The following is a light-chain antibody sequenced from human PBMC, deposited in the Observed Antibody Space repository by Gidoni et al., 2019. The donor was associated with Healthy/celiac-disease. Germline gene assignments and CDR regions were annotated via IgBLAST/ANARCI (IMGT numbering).Light chain of an antibody. CDR2: DAS. J-gene: IGKJ1*01. CDR1: QSISSW. CDR3: QQYNSYPWT. Sequence: DIKMTQSPSPLSASVGDRVTITCRASQSISSWLAWYQQKPGKAPKLLIYDASSLESGVPSRFSGSGSGTEFTLTISSLQPDDFATYYCQQYNSYPWTFGQGTKVEIK. V-gene: IGKV1-5*01.